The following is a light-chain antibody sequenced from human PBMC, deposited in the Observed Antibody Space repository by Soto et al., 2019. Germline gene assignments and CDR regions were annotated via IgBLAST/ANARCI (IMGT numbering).Light chain of an antibody. CDR1: QTISSW. CDR3: QQYENYWT. Sequence: EIQMSQSAFTLSASLGYRVTITFRASQTISSWLAWYQQIPGKAPKLLIYDASNLESGVPSRFSGSGSGTEFTLTISSLQPEDFAVYYCQQYENYWTFGQGTKVDI. J-gene: IGKJ1*01. CDR2: DAS. V-gene: IGKV1-5*01.